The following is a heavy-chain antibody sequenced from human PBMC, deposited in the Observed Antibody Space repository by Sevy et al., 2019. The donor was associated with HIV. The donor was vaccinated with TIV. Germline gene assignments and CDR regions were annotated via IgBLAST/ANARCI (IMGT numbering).Heavy chain of an antibody. CDR2: IYPGDSDT. CDR1: GYSFTSYW. D-gene: IGHD2-15*01. J-gene: IGHJ5*02. V-gene: IGHV5-51*01. Sequence: GESLMISCKGSGYSFTSYWIGWVRQMPGKGLEWMGIIYPGDSDTRYSPSFQGQVTISADKSISTAYLQWSSLKASDTAMYYCARSPGYCSGGSCYSWGWFDPWGQGTLVTVSS. CDR3: ARSPGYCSGGSCYSWGWFDP.